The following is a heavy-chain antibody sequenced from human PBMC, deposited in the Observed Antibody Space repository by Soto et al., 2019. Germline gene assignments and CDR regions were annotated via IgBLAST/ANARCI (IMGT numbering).Heavy chain of an antibody. CDR2: ISGSGGST. CDR3: AKDERYCSSTSCYTRFDY. CDR1: GFTFSSYA. Sequence: GGSLRLSCAASGFTFSSYAMSWVRQAPGKGLEWVSAISGSGGSTYYADSVKGRFTISRDNSKNTLYLQMNSLRAEDTAVYYCAKDERYCSSTSCYTRFDYWGQGTLVTVSS. J-gene: IGHJ4*02. D-gene: IGHD2-2*02. V-gene: IGHV3-23*01.